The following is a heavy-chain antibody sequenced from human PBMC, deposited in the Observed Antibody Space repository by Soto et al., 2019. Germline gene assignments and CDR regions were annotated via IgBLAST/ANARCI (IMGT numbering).Heavy chain of an antibody. V-gene: IGHV3-23*01. D-gene: IGHD2-15*01. CDR3: AKVSVVVLAAGDWFDP. J-gene: IGHJ5*02. CDR1: GFSFSTYA. CDR2: ISGNSGST. Sequence: EVQLLESGGGLVQPGGSLRLSCAASGFSFSTYAMSWVRQAPGKGLEWVSGISGNSGSTYYADSVKGRFTVSRDNSMNTVYLQMNSLRVDDTAVYYCAKVSVVVLAAGDWFDPWGQGTLVTVSS.